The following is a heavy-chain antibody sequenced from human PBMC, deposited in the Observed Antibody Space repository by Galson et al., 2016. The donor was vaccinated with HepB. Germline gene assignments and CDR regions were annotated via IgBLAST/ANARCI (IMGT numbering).Heavy chain of an antibody. Sequence: TLSLTCTVSGVSISSGGFFWNWIRQRPGKGLEWIGHIYNSGSTDNNPSLKSRLMLSVDTSRNQFSLKLSSLTAADTAVYYCAWSGGYCSGGGCYSFVYWGQGALVTVSS. D-gene: IGHD2-15*01. CDR2: IYNSGST. CDR1: GVSISSGGFF. CDR3: AWSGGYCSGGGCYSFVY. V-gene: IGHV4-31*03. J-gene: IGHJ4*02.